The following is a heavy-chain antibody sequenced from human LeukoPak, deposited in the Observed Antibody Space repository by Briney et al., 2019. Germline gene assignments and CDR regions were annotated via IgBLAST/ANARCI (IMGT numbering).Heavy chain of an antibody. V-gene: IGHV3-23*01. Sequence: GGSLRLSCAASGFTFSSYAMSWVRQAPGKGLEWVSAISGSGGSTYYADSVKGRFTISRDNSKNTLYLQMYSLRTEDTAVYYCAKDPAVVVAARFDYWGQGTLVTVSS. CDR2: ISGSGGST. CDR3: AKDPAVVVAARFDY. CDR1: GFTFSSYA. D-gene: IGHD2-15*01. J-gene: IGHJ4*02.